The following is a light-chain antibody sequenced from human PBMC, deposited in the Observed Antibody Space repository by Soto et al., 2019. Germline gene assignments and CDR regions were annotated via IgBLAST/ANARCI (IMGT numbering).Light chain of an antibody. CDR2: YAS. CDR3: QQRSNWPLFT. V-gene: IGKV3-11*01. CDR1: QSVSSY. Sequence: EIVLTQSPATLSLSPGERATLSCRASQSVSSYLAWYQQKPGQAPRLLIYYASNRATVIPARFSGSGSGTDFTLTISSLEPEDVAVYYCQQRSNWPLFTFGHGTKVDIK. J-gene: IGKJ3*01.